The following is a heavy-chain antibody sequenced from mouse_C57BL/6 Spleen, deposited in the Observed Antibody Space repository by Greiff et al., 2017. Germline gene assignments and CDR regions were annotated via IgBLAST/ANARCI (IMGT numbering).Heavy chain of an antibody. Sequence: QVQLKQSGPELVKPGASVKLSCKASGYTFTSYDINWVKQRPGQGLEWIGWIYPSGGSTKYNEKFKGKATLTVDKSSSTAYMELHSLTSEDSAVYCCVRHGRNCEGFAYWGQGTLVTVSA. V-gene: IGHV1-85*01. CDR2: IYPSGGST. CDR1: GYTFTSYD. CDR3: VRHGRNCEGFAY. J-gene: IGHJ3*01. D-gene: IGHD4-1*01.